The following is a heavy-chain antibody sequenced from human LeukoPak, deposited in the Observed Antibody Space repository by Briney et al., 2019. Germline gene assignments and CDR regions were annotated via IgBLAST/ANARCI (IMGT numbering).Heavy chain of an antibody. V-gene: IGHV1-2*02. CDR1: GYSFTGYY. CDR3: ARGPNHYYYMDF. Sequence: ASVKVSCNASGYSFTGYYIHWVRQAPGQGLEWMGWINPDGDVTKSAQKFQGRVTMTSDKSINTVYMELSGLTSDDTALYYCARGPNHYYYMDFWGKGTTVSVSS. J-gene: IGHJ6*03. CDR2: INPDGDVT.